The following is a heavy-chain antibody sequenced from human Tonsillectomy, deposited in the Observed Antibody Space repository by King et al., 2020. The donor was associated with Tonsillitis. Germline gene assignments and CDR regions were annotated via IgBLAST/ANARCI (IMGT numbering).Heavy chain of an antibody. D-gene: IGHD2-15*01. V-gene: IGHV3-33*05. Sequence: VQLVESGGGVVQPGRSLRLSCAASGFTFSSYGMHWVRQAPGKGLEWVAVISYDGSNKYYADSVKGRFTISRDNSKNTLYLQMNSLRAEDTAVYYCAREPFGVVAATPHWGQGTLVTVSS. CDR1: GFTFSSYG. J-gene: IGHJ4*02. CDR2: ISYDGSNK. CDR3: AREPFGVVAATPH.